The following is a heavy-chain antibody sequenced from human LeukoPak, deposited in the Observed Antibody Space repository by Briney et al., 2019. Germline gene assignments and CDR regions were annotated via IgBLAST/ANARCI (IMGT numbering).Heavy chain of an antibody. J-gene: IGHJ6*02. Sequence: PGRSLRLSCAASGIIFSNYGMHWVRQAPGKGLEWVAVIWYDGSNKYYADSVKGRFTISRDNSKNTLYLQMNSLRAEDTAVYYCARDSSPDQLWLNYYYGMDVWGQGTTVTVSS. V-gene: IGHV3-33*01. CDR3: ARDSSPDQLWLNYYYGMDV. D-gene: IGHD5-18*01. CDR1: GIIFSNYG. CDR2: IWYDGSNK.